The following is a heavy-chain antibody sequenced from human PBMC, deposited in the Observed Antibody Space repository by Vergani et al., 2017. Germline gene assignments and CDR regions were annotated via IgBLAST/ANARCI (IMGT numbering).Heavy chain of an antibody. V-gene: IGHV1-69*02. CDR1: GDIFNNYT. CDR3: ARVSPGDNSGWEPFDY. Sequence: VHLDPSLPSVTTPGSSVKVSCKVSGDIFNNYTVTWVRQAPGQGLEWMGRIIPIIRLATSAQKFQDRVKITGDTSTNTVYMEMNNLRSEDTAVYYCARVSPGDNSGWEPFDYWGQGTLVTVSS. D-gene: IGHD6-19*01. J-gene: IGHJ4*02. CDR2: IIPIIRLA.